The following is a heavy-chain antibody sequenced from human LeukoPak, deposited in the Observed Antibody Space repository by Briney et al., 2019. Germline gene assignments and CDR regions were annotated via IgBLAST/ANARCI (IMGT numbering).Heavy chain of an antibody. CDR2: INSKTGNP. CDR3: ARAYQRLGELSLPDY. V-gene: IGHV7-4-1*02. D-gene: IGHD3-16*02. Sequence: ASVKVSCKASGYTFRNYAMNWVRQAPGQGLEWMGWINSKTGNPTYAQAFTGRFVFSFDTSVSTAYLQISSLKAEDTAVYYCARAYQRLGELSLPDYWGQGTLVTVSS. CDR1: GYTFRNYA. J-gene: IGHJ4*02.